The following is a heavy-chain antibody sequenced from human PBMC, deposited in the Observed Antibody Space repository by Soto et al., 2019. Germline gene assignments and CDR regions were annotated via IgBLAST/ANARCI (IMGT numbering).Heavy chain of an antibody. Sequence: QEVLVESGGGVVRPGNSLRLSCVTSGIIFEAHAFHWVRQAPGKGLKWVALIWYGGTTYYEDSVQGRFSISRDNSRKTVFLKMNHLRTDDSGVYYCVRVRNNADKRLDVWGQGTTVSVSS. J-gene: IGHJ6*02. V-gene: IGHV3-33*01. CDR3: VRVRNNADKRLDV. CDR2: IWYGGTT. CDR1: GIIFEAHA. D-gene: IGHD2-8*01.